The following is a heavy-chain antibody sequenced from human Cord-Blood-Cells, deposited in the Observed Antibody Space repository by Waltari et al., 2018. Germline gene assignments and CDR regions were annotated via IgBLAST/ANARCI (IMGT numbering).Heavy chain of an antibody. CDR3: AKGSAFDI. J-gene: IGHJ3*02. V-gene: IGHV3-30*18. CDR2: ISYDGSKK. CDR1: GFTFSSYG. Sequence: QVQLVESGGGVVQPGRSLRLSCAASGFTFSSYGMHWVRQAPGKGLEWVAVISYDGSKKYYADSVKGRFTISRDNSKNTLYLQMNSLRAEDTAVYYCAKGSAFDIWGQGTMVTVSS.